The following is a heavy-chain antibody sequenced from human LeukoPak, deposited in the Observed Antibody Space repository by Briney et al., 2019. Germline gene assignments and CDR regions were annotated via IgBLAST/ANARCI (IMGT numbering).Heavy chain of an antibody. D-gene: IGHD2-15*01. CDR3: ASVPSRRYCSGGSCYPYYYYGMDV. V-gene: IGHV4-34*01. CDR2: INHSGST. Sequence: SETLSLTCAVYGGSFSGYYWSWIRQPPGKGLEWIGEINHSGSTNYNPSLKSRVTISVDTSKNQFSLKLSSVTAADTAVYYCASVPSRRYCSGGSCYPYYYYGMDVWGQGTTVTVSS. CDR1: GGSFSGYY. J-gene: IGHJ6*02.